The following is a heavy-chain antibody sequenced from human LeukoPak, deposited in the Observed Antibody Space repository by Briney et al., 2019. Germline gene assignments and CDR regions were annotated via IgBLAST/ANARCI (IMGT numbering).Heavy chain of an antibody. J-gene: IGHJ4*02. D-gene: IGHD2-2*01. CDR2: IYYSGST. CDR1: GGSISNYY. CDR3: ARSSSVLYYFDY. Sequence: SETLSLTCTVSGGSISNYYWSWIRQPAGKGLEWIGYIYYSGSTYYNPSLKSRVTISVDTSKNQFSLKLSSVTAADTAVYYCARSSSVLYYFDYWGQGTLVTVSS. V-gene: IGHV4-59*06.